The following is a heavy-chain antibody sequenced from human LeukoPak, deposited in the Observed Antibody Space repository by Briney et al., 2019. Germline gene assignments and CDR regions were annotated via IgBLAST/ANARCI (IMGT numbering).Heavy chain of an antibody. D-gene: IGHD2-15*01. CDR3: AKGSPPGDPLYCSGGSCYGLFDY. V-gene: IGHV3-23*01. CDR2: ISGSGGST. J-gene: IGHJ4*02. Sequence: GGSLRLSCAASGFTFSSYAMSWVRQAPGKGLEWGSAISGSGGSTYYADSAKGRFTISRDNSKNTLYLQMNSLRAEDTAVYYCAKGSPPGDPLYCSGGSCYGLFDYWGQGTLVTVSS. CDR1: GFTFSSYA.